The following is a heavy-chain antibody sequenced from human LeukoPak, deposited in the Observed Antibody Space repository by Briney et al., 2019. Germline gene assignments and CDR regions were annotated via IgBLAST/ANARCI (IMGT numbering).Heavy chain of an antibody. CDR2: ISSSGSTI. Sequence: GGSLRLSCAASGFTFSDYYMSWIRQAPGKGLEWVSYISSSGSTIYYADSVKGRFTISRDNAKNSLYLQMNSLRAEDTAVSYCARDKYYGSGIHSYWGQGTLVTVSS. CDR1: GFTFSDYY. D-gene: IGHD3-10*01. CDR3: ARDKYYGSGIHSY. J-gene: IGHJ4*02. V-gene: IGHV3-11*01.